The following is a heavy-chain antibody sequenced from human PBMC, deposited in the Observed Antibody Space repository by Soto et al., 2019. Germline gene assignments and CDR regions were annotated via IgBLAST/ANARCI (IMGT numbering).Heavy chain of an antibody. CDR2: ISDSGRS. CDR3: ARGRAIYGEWDYYDY. D-gene: IGHD1-26*01. V-gene: IGHV4-59*01. Sequence: WTWIRQFPGGRLQWLGFISDSGRSDSDASLKGRLTISLDPSKTQFSLSLTSVTAADTALYYCARGRAIYGEWDYYDYWGQGALVTVTS. J-gene: IGHJ4*02.